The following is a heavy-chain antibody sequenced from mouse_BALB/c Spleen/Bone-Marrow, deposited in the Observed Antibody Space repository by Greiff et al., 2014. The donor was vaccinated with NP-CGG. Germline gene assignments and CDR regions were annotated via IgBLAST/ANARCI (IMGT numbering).Heavy chain of an antibody. CDR1: GFTFSSYG. Sequence: EVQREESGGDLVKPGGSLKLSCAASGFTFSSYGMSWVRQTPDKRLEWVATISSGGSYTYYTDSVKGRFTISIDNANNTLYLQMSSLKSEDTAMYYCARQGPYGNYGGFAYWGQGTLVTVSA. CDR2: ISSGGSYT. V-gene: IGHV5-6*01. J-gene: IGHJ3*01. CDR3: ARQGPYGNYGGFAY. D-gene: IGHD2-10*02.